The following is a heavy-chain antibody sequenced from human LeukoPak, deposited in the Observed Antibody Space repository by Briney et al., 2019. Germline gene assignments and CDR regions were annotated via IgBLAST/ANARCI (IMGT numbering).Heavy chain of an antibody. CDR3: AREDSGYDYGFDN. V-gene: IGHV1-69*05. Sequence: SVKVSCKASGGTFSSHAISWVRQAPGQGLEWVGGIIPIFGTTNYAQKFQGRVTITTDESTSTGYMELRSLRSDDTAVYYCAREDSGYDYGFDNWGQGTLVTVSS. CDR2: IIPIFGTT. D-gene: IGHD5-12*01. J-gene: IGHJ4*02. CDR1: GGTFSSHA.